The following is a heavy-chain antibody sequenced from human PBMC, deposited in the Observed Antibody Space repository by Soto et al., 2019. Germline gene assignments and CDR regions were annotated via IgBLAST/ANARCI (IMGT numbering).Heavy chain of an antibody. CDR3: AGENSVQAWLHHFDH. Sequence: RLSCEASGFSFRSFAMNWVRQSPGRGLELVSYLSADGASIYYADSLKGRFTISRDNPNNSLSLQMKGVGAQDAHVYYCAGENSVQAWLHHFDHWGLRTLVAVCS. J-gene: IGHJ4*02. CDR2: LSADGASI. D-gene: IGHD5-18*01. CDR1: GFSFRSFA. V-gene: IGHV3-48*03.